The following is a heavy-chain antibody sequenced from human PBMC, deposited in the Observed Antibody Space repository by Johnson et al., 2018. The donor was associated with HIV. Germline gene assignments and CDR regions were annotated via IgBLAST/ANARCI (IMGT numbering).Heavy chain of an antibody. CDR2: IYRGGST. CDR3: ARSGYCTTSSCTDDAFDI. J-gene: IGHJ3*02. D-gene: IGHD2-2*01. CDR1: GFTFSSYW. Sequence: VQLVESGGGLVQPGGSLRLSCAASGFTFSSYWMHWVRQAPGKGLVWVSLIYRGGSTYYADSVKGRFTISRDNSKNTLYLQMNSLRAEDTAVYYCARSGYCTTSSCTDDAFDIWGQGTMVTVSS. V-gene: IGHV3-66*01.